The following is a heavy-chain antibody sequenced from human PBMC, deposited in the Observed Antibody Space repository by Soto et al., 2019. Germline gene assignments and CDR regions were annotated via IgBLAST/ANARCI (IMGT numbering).Heavy chain of an antibody. CDR1: GFTVSSNY. J-gene: IGHJ6*03. V-gene: IGHV3-53*04. CDR3: ARDHSNRITMVRGVSAHYYYYYMDV. D-gene: IGHD3-10*01. Sequence: GGSLRLSCAASGFTVSSNYMSWVRQAPGKGLEWVSVIYSGGSTYYADSVKGRFTISRHNSKNTLYLQMNSLRAEDTAVYYCARDHSNRITMVRGVSAHYYYYYMDVWGKGTTVTVS. CDR2: IYSGGST.